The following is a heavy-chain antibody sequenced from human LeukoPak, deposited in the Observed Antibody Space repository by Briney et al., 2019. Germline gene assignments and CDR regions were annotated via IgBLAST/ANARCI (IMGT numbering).Heavy chain of an antibody. D-gene: IGHD3-22*01. CDR1: GGSFSGYY. Sequence: SETLSLTCAVYGGSFSGYYWSWIRQPAGKGLEWIGRIYISGSTNYNPSLKSRVTMSVDTSKKQFSLKLSSVTAADTAVYYCARSVSYYYDGSARGAFDIWGQGTMVTVSS. CDR2: IYISGST. V-gene: IGHV4-59*10. J-gene: IGHJ3*02. CDR3: ARSVSYYYDGSARGAFDI.